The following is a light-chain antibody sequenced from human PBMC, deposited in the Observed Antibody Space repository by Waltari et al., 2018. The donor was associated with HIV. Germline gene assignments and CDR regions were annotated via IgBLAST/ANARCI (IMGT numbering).Light chain of an antibody. J-gene: IGLJ2*01. V-gene: IGLV2-8*01. CDR1: SSDIGAYDS. CDR2: EVS. CDR3: RAYWYNFRVL. Sequence: QSALTQPPSASGSLGQSVTISCTGSSSDIGAYDSVSWFQQHPNNAPKLLLYEVSKRLSGLPVLFSGSRSGGTAFVGFYDLVPDDTACYFFRAYWYNFRVLFGGGTNLTVL.